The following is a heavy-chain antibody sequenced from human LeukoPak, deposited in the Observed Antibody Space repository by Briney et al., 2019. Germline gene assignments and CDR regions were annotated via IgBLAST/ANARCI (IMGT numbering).Heavy chain of an antibody. Sequence: PGGSLRLSCAASGFTFSSSWMSWVRQAPGKGLEWVANVKADGSEEYYVDSVKGRFTISRDNAKNSVYLQMNSLRAEDTAVYYCARDPVCDFWGQGTLVTVSS. CDR1: GFTFSSSW. CDR2: VKADGSEE. CDR3: ARDPVCDF. J-gene: IGHJ4*02. V-gene: IGHV3-7*01.